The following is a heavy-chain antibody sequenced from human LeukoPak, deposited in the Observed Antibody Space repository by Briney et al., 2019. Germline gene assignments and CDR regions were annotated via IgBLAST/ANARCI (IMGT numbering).Heavy chain of an antibody. J-gene: IGHJ4*02. D-gene: IGHD3-10*01. CDR3: ARGPRFGSGTYFPFDY. Sequence: GGSLRLSCAASGFTFSTHDMHWVRHVIGKGLECVSSIGTVDDTYYPDSVKGRFTISRENAKNSLYLQMNSLRAGDTAVYYCARGPRFGSGTYFPFDYWGQGTLVTVSS. V-gene: IGHV3-13*01. CDR1: GFTFSTHD. CDR2: IGTVDDT.